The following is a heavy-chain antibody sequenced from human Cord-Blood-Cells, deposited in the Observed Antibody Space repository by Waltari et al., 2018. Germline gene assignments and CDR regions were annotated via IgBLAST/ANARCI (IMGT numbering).Heavy chain of an antibody. D-gene: IGHD2-8*02. V-gene: IGHV5-51*01. Sequence: VQLVQSGAEVKKPGEPLKIYCKGSGYSFTSYWIGWVRQMPGKGLEWMGIIYPGDSDTRYSPSFQGQVTISADKSISTAYLQWSSLKASDTAMYYCARGYCTGGVCYTFDIWGQGTMVTVSS. J-gene: IGHJ3*02. CDR2: IYPGDSDT. CDR1: GYSFTSYW. CDR3: ARGYCTGGVCYTFDI.